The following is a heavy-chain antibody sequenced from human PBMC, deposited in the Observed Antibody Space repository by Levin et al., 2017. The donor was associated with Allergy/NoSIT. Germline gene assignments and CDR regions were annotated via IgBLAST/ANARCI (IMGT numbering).Heavy chain of an antibody. J-gene: IGHJ3*02. CDR1: GFTFTSYW. D-gene: IGHD6-13*01. Sequence: GESLKISCVASGFTFTSYWLHWVRQAPGKGLVWFSRTNSDGSSTAYADSVKGRFTISRDNAKNTLYLQMNSLRADDTAVYYCAGESRSAFDIWGQGTMVTVSS. CDR2: TNSDGSST. CDR3: AGESRSAFDI. V-gene: IGHV3-74*01.